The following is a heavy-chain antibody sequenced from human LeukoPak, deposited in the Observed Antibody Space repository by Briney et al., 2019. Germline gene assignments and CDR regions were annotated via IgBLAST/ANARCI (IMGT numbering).Heavy chain of an antibody. V-gene: IGHV3-11*04. CDR1: GFTFSDYY. Sequence: KTGGSLRLSCAASGFTFSDYYMSWIRQAPGKGLEWVSYISSSGSIKYSADSVKGRLTISRDNAKNSLYLQMNSLRAEDTAVYYCASLPMTTVTPFDYWGQGTLVIVSS. J-gene: IGHJ4*02. CDR2: ISSSGSIK. CDR3: ASLPMTTVTPFDY. D-gene: IGHD4-11*01.